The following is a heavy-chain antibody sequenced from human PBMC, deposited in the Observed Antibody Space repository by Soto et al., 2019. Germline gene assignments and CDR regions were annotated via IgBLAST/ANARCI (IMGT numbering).Heavy chain of an antibody. CDR3: ARWGATMEGRWYYYMDV. J-gene: IGHJ6*03. CDR1: GYTFTGYY. V-gene: IGHV1-2*04. Sequence: ASVQVSCKASGYTFTGYYMHWVRQAPGQGLEWMGWINPNSGGTNYAQKFQGWVTMTRDTSISTAYMELSRLRSDDTAVYSCARWGATMEGRWYYYMDVWGKGTTVTVSS. D-gene: IGHD5-12*01. CDR2: INPNSGGT.